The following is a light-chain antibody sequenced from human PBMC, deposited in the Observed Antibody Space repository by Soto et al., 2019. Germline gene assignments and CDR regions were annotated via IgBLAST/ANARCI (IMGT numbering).Light chain of an antibody. V-gene: IGKV2-28*01. CDR1: QSLLHSNGYNY. J-gene: IGKJ3*01. CDR2: LGS. Sequence: DIVMTQSPLSLPVNPGEPASISCRSSQSLLHSNGYNYLDWYLQKPGQSPQLLIYLGSNRAFGVPNRYRASGSGTDFTLKISRVEARDVGGYYSMQALQAPPTFCPGTNVDIK. CDR3: MQALQAPPT.